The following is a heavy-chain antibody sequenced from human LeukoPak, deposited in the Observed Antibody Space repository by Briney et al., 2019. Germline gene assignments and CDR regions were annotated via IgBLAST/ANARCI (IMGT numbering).Heavy chain of an antibody. CDR3: ARDLDNSGWYVFDY. V-gene: IGHV4-59*01. CDR1: GGSITRYN. Sequence: SETLSLTCSVFGGSITRYNWSWIRQPPGKGLGWIGYTHYSGSTNYNPSLKSRVIISVDTSKNQLSLKLSSVTAADTAVYYCARDLDNSGWYVFDYWGQGNLVTVSS. CDR2: THYSGST. J-gene: IGHJ4*02. D-gene: IGHD6-19*01.